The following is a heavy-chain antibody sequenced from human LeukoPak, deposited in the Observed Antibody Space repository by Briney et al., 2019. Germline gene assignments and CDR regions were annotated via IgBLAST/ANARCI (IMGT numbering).Heavy chain of an antibody. V-gene: IGHV3-7*03. CDR1: GFTVSTYW. CDR3: ARDPWGSSGLLDY. Sequence: GGSLRLSCAVSGFTVSTYWMSWVRQAQGKGPEWVATINQGGSGKDYVDSVKGRFSISRDNAKNSLYLQMNGLRAEDTALYYCARDPWGSSGLLDYWGQGTLVTVSS. D-gene: IGHD3-22*01. J-gene: IGHJ4*02. CDR2: INQGGSGK.